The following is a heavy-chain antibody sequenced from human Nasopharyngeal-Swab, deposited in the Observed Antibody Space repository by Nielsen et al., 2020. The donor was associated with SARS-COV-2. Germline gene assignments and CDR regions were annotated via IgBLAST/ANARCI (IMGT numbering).Heavy chain of an antibody. CDR3: ARAGDYGGNHDFDY. CDR1: GGSISSGGYY. J-gene: IGHJ4*02. D-gene: IGHD4-23*01. V-gene: IGHV4-61*08. CDR2: IYYSGST. Sequence: SETLSLTCTVSGGSISSGGYYWSWIRQPPGKGLEWIGYIYYSGSTNYNPSLKSRVTISVDTSKNQFSLKLSSVTAADTAVYYCARAGDYGGNHDFDYWGQGTLVTVSS.